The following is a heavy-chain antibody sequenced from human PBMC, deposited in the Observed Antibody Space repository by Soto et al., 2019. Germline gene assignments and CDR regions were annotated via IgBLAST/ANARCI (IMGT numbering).Heavy chain of an antibody. D-gene: IGHD6-19*01. J-gene: IGHJ4*02. CDR2: ISGSGGST. Sequence: GGSLRLSCAASGFTFSSYAMSWVRQAPVKGLEWVSAISGSGGSTYYADSVKGRFTISRDNSKNTLYLQMNSLRAEDTAVYYCASTPYSSGWSHWWYWGQGTLVTVSS. V-gene: IGHV3-23*01. CDR1: GFTFSSYA. CDR3: ASTPYSSGWSHWWY.